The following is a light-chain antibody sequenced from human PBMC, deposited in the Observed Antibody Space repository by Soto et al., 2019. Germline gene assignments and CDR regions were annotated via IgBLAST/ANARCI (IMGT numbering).Light chain of an antibody. CDR2: DAS. CDR1: QDISNH. Sequence: DIQMTQSPSSLSVSVGDRVTITCQASQDISNHLNWYQQKPENAPKLLIYDASNLETGVPSRFSGSGSGTEFTVTISSLQPEDIAAYYCQQYENLPLTFGQGTKVEIK. J-gene: IGKJ1*01. CDR3: QQYENLPLT. V-gene: IGKV1-33*01.